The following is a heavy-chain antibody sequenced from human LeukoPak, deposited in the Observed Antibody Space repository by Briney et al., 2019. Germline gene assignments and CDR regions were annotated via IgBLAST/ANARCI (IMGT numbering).Heavy chain of an antibody. CDR1: GFSSGSYS. V-gene: IGHV3-21*01. CDR3: ARKGYYDSGTFDI. Sequence: PGGSLRLSCAVSGFSSGSYSMNWVRQAPGKGLEWVSSINSSGSYINYADSVKGRFTTSRDNAKNSVYLQMNSLRAEDTAVYYCARKGYYDSGTFDIWGQGTMVTVSS. CDR2: INSSGSYI. D-gene: IGHD3-22*01. J-gene: IGHJ3*02.